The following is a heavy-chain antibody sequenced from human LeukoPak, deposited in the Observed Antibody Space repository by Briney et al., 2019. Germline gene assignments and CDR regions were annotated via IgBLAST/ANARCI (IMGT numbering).Heavy chain of an antibody. CDR1: GYTFTGYY. CDR3: ATPPPGIAAADYYYYYMDV. V-gene: IGHV1-2*02. D-gene: IGHD6-13*01. Sequence: ASVKVSCKASGYTFTGYYMHWVRQAPGQGLEWMGWINPNSGGTSYSQRFQGRVTMTRDTSISTVYLELSRLRSDDTAVYYCATPPPGIAAADYYYYYMDVWGKGTTVTVSS. J-gene: IGHJ6*03. CDR2: INPNSGGT.